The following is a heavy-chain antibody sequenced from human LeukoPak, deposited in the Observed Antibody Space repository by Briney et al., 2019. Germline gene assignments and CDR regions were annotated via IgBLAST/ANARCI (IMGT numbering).Heavy chain of an antibody. CDR1: GFTFSSYE. V-gene: IGHV3-48*03. Sequence: GGSLRLSCAASGFTFSSYEMNWVRQAPGKGLEWVSYISSSGNTVYYADSVKGRFTISRDNAKNSLYLQMNSLRAEDTAVYYCAELGITMIGGVWGKGTTVTISS. J-gene: IGHJ6*04. CDR3: AELGITMIGGV. CDR2: ISSSGNTV. D-gene: IGHD3-10*02.